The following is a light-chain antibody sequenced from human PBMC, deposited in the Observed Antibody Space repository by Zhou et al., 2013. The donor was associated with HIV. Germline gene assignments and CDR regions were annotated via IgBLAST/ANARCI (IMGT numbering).Light chain of an antibody. CDR1: QSISSW. V-gene: IGKV1-5*01. J-gene: IGKJ3*01. CDR2: DTS. CDR3: QQYDNLPLT. Sequence: DIQMTQSPSTLSASVGDRVTITCRASQSISSWLAWYQQTPGKAPKLLIHDTSILQTGVPSRFSGSGSGTDFTLTISSLQPEDFATYYCQQYDNLPLTFGPGTRVDFK.